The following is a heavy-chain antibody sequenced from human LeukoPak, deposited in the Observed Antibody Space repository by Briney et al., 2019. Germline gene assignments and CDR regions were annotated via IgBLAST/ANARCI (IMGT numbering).Heavy chain of an antibody. CDR2: ISWNSGSI. Sequence: PGGSLRLSCAASGFTFDDYAMHWVRHAPGKGLEWVSGISWNSGSIVYADSVKGRFTLSRDNAKNSLYLQMNSLRAEDTALYYCAKDGYCSSTSCYTYYYYYYGMDVWGQGTTVTVSS. CDR1: GFTFDDYA. V-gene: IGHV3-9*01. J-gene: IGHJ6*02. CDR3: AKDGYCSSTSCYTYYYYYYGMDV. D-gene: IGHD2-2*02.